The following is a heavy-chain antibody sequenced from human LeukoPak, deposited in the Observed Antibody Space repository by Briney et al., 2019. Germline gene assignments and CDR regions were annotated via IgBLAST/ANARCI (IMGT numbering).Heavy chain of an antibody. CDR3: ASSDGKYFQH. D-gene: IGHD1-1*01. CDR2: ISAYNGNT. Sequence: ASVKVSCKASGSTFSSYAISWVRQAPGQGLEWMGWISAYNGNTNYAQKLQGRVTMTTDTYTSTTYMELRSLRSDDTAVYYCASSDGKYFQHWGQGTLVTVSS. CDR1: GSTFSSYA. J-gene: IGHJ1*01. V-gene: IGHV1-18*01.